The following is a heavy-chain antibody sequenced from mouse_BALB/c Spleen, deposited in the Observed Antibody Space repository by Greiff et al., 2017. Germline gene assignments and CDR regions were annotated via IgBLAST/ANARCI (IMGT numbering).Heavy chain of an antibody. D-gene: IGHD1-1*01. CDR3: ARFYYYGSSYLYYFDY. CDR2: INPSNGRT. CDR1: GHTFTSYW. V-gene: IGHV1S81*02. Sequence: QVQLQQPGAELVKPGASVKLSCKASGHTFTSYWMHWVKQRPGQGLEWIGEINPSNGRTNYNEKFKSKATLTVDKSSSTAYMQLSSLTSEDSAVYYCARFYYYGSSYLYYFDYWGQGTTLTVSS. J-gene: IGHJ2*01.